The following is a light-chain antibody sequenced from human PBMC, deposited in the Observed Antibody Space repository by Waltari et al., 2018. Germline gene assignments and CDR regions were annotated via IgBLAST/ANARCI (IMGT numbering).Light chain of an antibody. Sequence: EIVLTQSPGTLSLSPGERATLSCMASQRVSSTYLAWYQQKPGQAPRLLIYGTPSRATGIPDRFSGSGSGTDFTLTISSLEPEDFAVYYCQQYGSSPQTFGQGTKVEIK. CDR3: QQYGSSPQT. J-gene: IGKJ1*01. CDR2: GTP. CDR1: QRVSSTY. V-gene: IGKV3-20*01.